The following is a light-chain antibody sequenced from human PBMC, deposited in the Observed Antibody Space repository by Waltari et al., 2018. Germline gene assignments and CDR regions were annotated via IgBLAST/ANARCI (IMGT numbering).Light chain of an antibody. Sequence: SYDLTQPPSLSVSPGQTASITSSGDELDNKYASWYQQQPGQSPVLVIYQHTKRPSGIPDRFSGSNSGNTATLTIRGTQAVDEADYYCQAWDNRNLIFGGGTKLTVL. V-gene: IGLV3-1*01. CDR1: ELDNKY. CDR2: QHT. CDR3: QAWDNRNLI. J-gene: IGLJ2*01.